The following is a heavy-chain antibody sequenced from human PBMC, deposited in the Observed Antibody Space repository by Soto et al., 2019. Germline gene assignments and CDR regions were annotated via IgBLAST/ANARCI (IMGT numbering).Heavy chain of an antibody. D-gene: IGHD3-9*01. CDR2: ISPSGGA. CDR1: GYTFTNYY. Sequence: QVQLVQSGAEVKKPGASVKVSCKASGYTFTNYYMHWVRQDPGQGLEWMGIISPSGGATYAQEFQDRVTLTRDTSTSTAYMELSGLTTKDAAVYFCARDGSSDWLTWLDPCGQGTLVTVSS. CDR3: ARDGSSDWLTWLDP. V-gene: IGHV1-46*01. J-gene: IGHJ5*02.